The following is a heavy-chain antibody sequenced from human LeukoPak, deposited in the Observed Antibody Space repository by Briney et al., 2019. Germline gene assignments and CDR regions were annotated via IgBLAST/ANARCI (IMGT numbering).Heavy chain of an antibody. J-gene: IGHJ6*02. CDR1: GFTFSSYA. CDR2: IKNEGEGGTT. V-gene: IGHV3-15*01. Sequence: GGSLRLSCAASGFTFSSYAMNWVRQAPGKGLEWVGRIKNEGEGGTTDYAAPVKGRFTISGDDSKNTVYLEMNRLGTEDTAVYYCVADPANCCYALDVWGQGTTVIVSS. CDR3: VADPANCCYALDV.